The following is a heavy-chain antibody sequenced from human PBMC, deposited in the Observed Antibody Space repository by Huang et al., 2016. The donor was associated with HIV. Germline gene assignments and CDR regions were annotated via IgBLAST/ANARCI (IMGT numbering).Heavy chain of an antibody. J-gene: IGHJ5*02. CDR1: GGTFSSYA. CDR2: IIPIFGTA. CDR3: ARTAYSYGFRQGYNWFDP. D-gene: IGHD5-18*01. V-gene: IGHV1-69*13. Sequence: QVLLVQSGAEVRKPGSSVKVSCTAFGGTFSSYAISWVLQAPGPGLEWMGGIIPIFGTANYTQKVQGRVTITVDESTNTGYMELTRLTSEDTAVYYCARTAYSYGFRQGYNWFDPWGQGTPVTVSS.